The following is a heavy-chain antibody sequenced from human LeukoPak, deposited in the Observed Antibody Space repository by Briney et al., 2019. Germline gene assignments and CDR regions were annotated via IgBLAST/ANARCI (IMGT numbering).Heavy chain of an antibody. Sequence: SETLSLTCAVYGGSFSGYHWSWIRQPPGKGLEWIGEINHSGSTNYNPSLKSRVTISVDTSKNQFSLKLSSVTAADTAVYYCARGGLTSYYYGSGSYNFGWFDPWGQGTLVTVSS. V-gene: IGHV4-34*01. CDR2: INHSGST. CDR3: ARGGLTSYYYGSGSYNFGWFDP. J-gene: IGHJ5*02. D-gene: IGHD3-10*01. CDR1: GGSFSGYH.